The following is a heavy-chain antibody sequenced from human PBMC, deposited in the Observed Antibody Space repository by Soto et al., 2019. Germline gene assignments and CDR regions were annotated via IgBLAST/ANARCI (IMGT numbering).Heavy chain of an antibody. CDR1: GGSISSYY. Sequence: SETLSLTCTVSGGSISSYYWSWIRQPPGKGLEWIGYIYYSGSTNYNPSLKSRVTISVDPSKNQFSLKLSSVTAADTAVYYCARERHSSVSSIHHRNAPYYLDSWGQGTLVPVSS. J-gene: IGHJ4*02. D-gene: IGHD6-19*01. CDR3: ARERHSSVSSIHHRNAPYYLDS. CDR2: IYYSGST. V-gene: IGHV4-59*01.